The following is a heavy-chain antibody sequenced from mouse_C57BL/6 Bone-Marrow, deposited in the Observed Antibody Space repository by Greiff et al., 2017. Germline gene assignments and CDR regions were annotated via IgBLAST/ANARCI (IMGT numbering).Heavy chain of an antibody. D-gene: IGHD1-1*01. CDR3: ARGGYGSRNWYCDV. Sequence: EVKLMESGPELVKPGASVKISCKASGYSFTDYNMNWVKQSNGKSLEWIGVIHPNYGTTSYNQKFKGKATLTVDQSASTAYMPLNSLTSEDSAVYYCARGGYGSRNWYCDVWGTGTTVTVSS. CDR2: IHPNYGTT. V-gene: IGHV1-39*01. CDR1: GYSFTDYN. J-gene: IGHJ1*03.